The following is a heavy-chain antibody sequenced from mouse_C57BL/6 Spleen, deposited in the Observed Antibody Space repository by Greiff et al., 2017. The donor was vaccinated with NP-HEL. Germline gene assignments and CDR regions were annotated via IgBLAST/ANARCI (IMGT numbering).Heavy chain of an antibody. Sequence: EVQGVESGGGLVKPGGSLKLSCAASGFTFSDYGMHWVRQAPEKGLEWVAYISSGSSTIYYADTVKGRFTISRDNAKNTLFLQMTSLRSEDTAMYYCARPGDSNHGGGLFAYWGQRTLVTVAA. V-gene: IGHV5-17*01. J-gene: IGHJ3*01. CDR2: ISSGSSTI. D-gene: IGHD2-5*01. CDR1: GFTFSDYG. CDR3: ARPGDSNHGGGLFAY.